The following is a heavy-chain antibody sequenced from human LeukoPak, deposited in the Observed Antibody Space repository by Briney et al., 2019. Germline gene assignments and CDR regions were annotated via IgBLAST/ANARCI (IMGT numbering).Heavy chain of an antibody. CDR1: GFTFNDYG. Sequence: GGSLRLSCAASGFTFNDYGMHWVRQAPGKGLEWVTFIRYDGSNKHYADSVKGRFTISRDNSKNTLYLLMSSLRDEDTAVYYCARDSRAFDIWGQGTMVTVSS. J-gene: IGHJ3*02. V-gene: IGHV3-30*02. CDR2: IRYDGSNK. CDR3: ARDSRAFDI.